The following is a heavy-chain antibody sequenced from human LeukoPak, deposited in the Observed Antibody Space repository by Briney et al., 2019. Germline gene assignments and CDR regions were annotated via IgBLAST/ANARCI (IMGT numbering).Heavy chain of an antibody. CDR3: AKDFWKLLWYGMDV. Sequence: GRSLRLSCAASGFTFDDYAMHWVRQAPGKGLEWVSGISWNSGSIGYADSVKGRFTISRDNAKNSLYLQMNSLRAEDTALYYCAKDFWKLLWYGMDVWGQGTTVTVSS. J-gene: IGHJ6*02. D-gene: IGHD3-10*01. CDR2: ISWNSGSI. CDR1: GFTFDDYA. V-gene: IGHV3-9*01.